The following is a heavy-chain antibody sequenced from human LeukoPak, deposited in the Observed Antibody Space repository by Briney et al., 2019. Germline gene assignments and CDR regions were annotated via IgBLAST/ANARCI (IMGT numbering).Heavy chain of an antibody. V-gene: IGHV4-59*08. CDR2: IYFSGST. CDR3: ASTGYCIGGSCYSNYFDH. J-gene: IGHJ4*02. CDR1: GVSITSFY. Sequence: PSETLSLTCTVSGVSITSFYWSWIRQPPGKGLEGIGYIYFSGSTNYNPSLKSRVTVSLDTTKNQVSLKLSSVSAADTAVYYCASTGYCIGGSCYSNYFDHWGQGTLVTVSS. D-gene: IGHD2-15*01.